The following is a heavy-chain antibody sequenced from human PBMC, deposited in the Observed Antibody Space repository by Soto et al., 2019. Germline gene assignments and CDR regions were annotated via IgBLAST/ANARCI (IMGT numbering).Heavy chain of an antibody. CDR2: ISGRGDDT. Sequence: GGSLRLSCAASGFTFSSYAMSWVRQAPGKGLEWVSTISGRGDDTCYTDSVKGRFTISRDNSKNTLYVHMNSLRAEDTAVYYCAREISSGSYFDYWGLGTLVTVSS. CDR3: AREISSGSYFDY. J-gene: IGHJ4*01. CDR1: GFTFSSYA. D-gene: IGHD3-10*01. V-gene: IGHV3-23*01.